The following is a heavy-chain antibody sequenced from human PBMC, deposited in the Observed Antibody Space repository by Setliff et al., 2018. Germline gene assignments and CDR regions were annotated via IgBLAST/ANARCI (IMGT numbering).Heavy chain of an antibody. J-gene: IGHJ6*03. Sequence: SETLSLTCNVSGASISSGSHYWSWIRQSAGEKPTWIGHVYSTGSTNYNPSFESRVSISVDKSNNQFSLKMTSVTAADTAVYYCARHKSNGSGSYPSLYMDVWGKGIMVTVSS. D-gene: IGHD3-10*01. CDR3: ARHKSNGSGSYPSLYMDV. CDR1: GASISSGSHY. CDR2: VYSTGST. V-gene: IGHV4-61*09.